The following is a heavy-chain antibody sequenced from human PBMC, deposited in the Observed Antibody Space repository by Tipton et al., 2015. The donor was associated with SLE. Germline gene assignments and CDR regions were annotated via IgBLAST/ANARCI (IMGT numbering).Heavy chain of an antibody. CDR1: GGSISSYY. CDR2: IYYSGST. CDR3: ASGKKTSHWTFDY. D-gene: IGHD1-1*01. V-gene: IGHV4-59*01. J-gene: IGHJ4*02. Sequence: LRLSCTVSGGSISSYYWSWIRQPPGKGLEWIGYIYYSGSTNYNPSLKSRVTISVDTSKNQFSLKLSSVTAADTAVYYCASGKKTSHWTFDYWGQGTLVTVSS.